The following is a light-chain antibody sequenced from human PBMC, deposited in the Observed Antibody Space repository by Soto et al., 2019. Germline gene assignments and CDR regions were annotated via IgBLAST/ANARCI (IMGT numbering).Light chain of an antibody. J-gene: IGKJ4*01. CDR2: DAS. CDR3: QHRSNWLA. V-gene: IGKV3-11*01. CDR1: QSVSSY. Sequence: EIVLTHSPATLSLSPWERATLSSRASQSVSSYLAWYQQKPGQAPRLLIYDASNRATGIPARFSGSGSGTDFTLTITSLEPEDFAVYYCQHRSNWLAFGGGTKVDIK.